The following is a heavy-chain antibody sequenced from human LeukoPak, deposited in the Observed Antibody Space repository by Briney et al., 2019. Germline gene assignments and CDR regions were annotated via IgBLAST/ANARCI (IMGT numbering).Heavy chain of an antibody. D-gene: IGHD2-2*01. J-gene: IGHJ5*02. CDR2: IYSGGST. V-gene: IGHV3-66*02. Sequence: GGSLRLSCAASGFTVSSNYMSWVRQAPGKGLEWVSVIYSGGSTYYADSVKGRFTISRDNSKNTLYLQINSLRAEDTAVYYCAREVVPVWFDPWGQGTLVTVSS. CDR1: GFTVSSNY. CDR3: AREVVPVWFDP.